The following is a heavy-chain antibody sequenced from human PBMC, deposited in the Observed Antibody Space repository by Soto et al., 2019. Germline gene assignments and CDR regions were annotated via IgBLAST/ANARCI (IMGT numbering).Heavy chain of an antibody. D-gene: IGHD3-10*01. CDR1: GYIFTNYA. Sequence: QVHIVQSGAEVKKPGASGNVSCQAAGYIFTNYAIHWVRQAPGQRLEWMGRINAGDCNTRYSQNFQDRVTLTRDTSASSAYLQLSSLTSEDSTLYFCARGSVSFDSWGQGTLVTVSS. CDR2: INAGDCNT. J-gene: IGHJ4*02. V-gene: IGHV1-3*01. CDR3: ARGSVSFDS.